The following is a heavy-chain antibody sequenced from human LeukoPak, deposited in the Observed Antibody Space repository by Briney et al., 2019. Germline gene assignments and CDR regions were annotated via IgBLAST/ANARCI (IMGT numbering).Heavy chain of an antibody. D-gene: IGHD3-10*01. V-gene: IGHV1-2*02. J-gene: IGHJ3*02. CDR1: GYTFTGYY. CDR2: INPNSGGT. CDR3: ARGGGNVMVRGVIKHDAFDI. Sequence: ASVKVSCKASGYTFTGYYMHWVRQAPGQGLEWMGWINPNSGGTNYAQKFQGRVTMTRDTSISTAYMELSRLRSDDTAVYYCARGGGNVMVRGVIKHDAFDIWGQGTMVTVSS.